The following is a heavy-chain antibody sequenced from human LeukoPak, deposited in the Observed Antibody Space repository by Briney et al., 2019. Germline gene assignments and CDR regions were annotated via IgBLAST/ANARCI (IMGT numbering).Heavy chain of an antibody. CDR1: GGSISSSMYY. V-gene: IGHV4-39*07. D-gene: IGHD5-24*01. Sequence: PSETLSLTCTVSGGSISSSMYYWGWIRQPPGRGLEWIGNILYSGSTYYNPSLKSRVTISVDTSKNQFSLRLSSVTAADTAAYFCARERVEYPRDGVFDYWGQGALVTVSS. CDR3: ARERVEYPRDGVFDY. CDR2: ILYSGST. J-gene: IGHJ4*02.